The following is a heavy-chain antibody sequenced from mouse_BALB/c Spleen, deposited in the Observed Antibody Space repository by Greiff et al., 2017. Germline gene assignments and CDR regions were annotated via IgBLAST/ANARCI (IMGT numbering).Heavy chain of an antibody. V-gene: IGHV14-4*02. CDR3: NAEAY. J-gene: IGHJ3*01. CDR2: IDPENGDT. Sequence: EVKLQESGAELVRSGASVKLSCTASGFNIKDYYMHWVKQRPERGLEWIGWIDPENGDTEYAPKFQGKATMTADTSSNTAYLQLSSLTSEDTAVYYCNAEAYWGQGTLVTVSA. CDR1: GFNIKDYY.